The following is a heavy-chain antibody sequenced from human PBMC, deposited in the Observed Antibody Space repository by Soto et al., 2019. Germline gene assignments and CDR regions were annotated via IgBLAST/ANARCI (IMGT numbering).Heavy chain of an antibody. CDR3: AKDRDRYFDY. V-gene: IGHV3-30*18. CDR1: GFTFSSYG. CDR2: ISYDGSNK. Sequence: SLRLSCAASGFTFSSYGMHWVRQAPGKGLEWVAVISYDGSNKYYADSVKGRFTISRENSKNTLYLQMKNLRAEDTAVYYCAKDRDRYFDYWGQGTLVTVSS. J-gene: IGHJ4*02.